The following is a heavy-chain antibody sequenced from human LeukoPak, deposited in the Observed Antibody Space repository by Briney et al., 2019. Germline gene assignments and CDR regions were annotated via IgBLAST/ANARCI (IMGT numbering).Heavy chain of an antibody. Sequence: SETLSLTCAVYGGSFSGYYWSWIRQPPGKGLEWIGEINHSGSTNYNPSLKSRVTISVDTSKNQFSLRLSSVTAADTAVYYCARAGISGYFDYWGQGTLVTVSS. V-gene: IGHV4-34*01. J-gene: IGHJ4*02. CDR3: ARAGISGYFDY. D-gene: IGHD1-26*01. CDR1: GGSFSGYY. CDR2: INHSGST.